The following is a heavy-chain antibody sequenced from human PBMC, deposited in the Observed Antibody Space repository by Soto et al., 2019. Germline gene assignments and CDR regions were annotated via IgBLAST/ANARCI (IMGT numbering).Heavy chain of an antibody. CDR1: GFTVSSYG. D-gene: IGHD3-9*01. CDR3: AKDRGKYSDIFDY. V-gene: IGHV3-30*18. CDR2: ISYDGSNK. Sequence: QVHLVESVGGVVQPGMSLRLSCAASGFTVSSYGMHWVRQAPGKGLEWVAVISYDGSNKYYADSVKGRFTISRDNSKNTLYLQMNSMRADDTAVYYCAKDRGKYSDIFDYWGQGTLVTVSS. J-gene: IGHJ4*02.